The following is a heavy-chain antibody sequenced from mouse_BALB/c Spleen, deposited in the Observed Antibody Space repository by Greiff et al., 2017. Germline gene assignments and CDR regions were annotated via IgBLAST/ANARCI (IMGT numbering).Heavy chain of an antibody. J-gene: IGHJ3*01. V-gene: IGHV14-1*02. D-gene: IGHD4-1*01. Sequence: VQLQQSGAELVRPGALVKLSCTASGFTINDYYMPWVQQRPEQGLEWIGWIDPENGNTIYDPKLQGNASITDDTTSNTAFQQLSSLTSEDTAVYCCTSWDWFAYWGQGTLVTVSA. CDR3: TSWDWFAY. CDR2: IDPENGNT. CDR1: GFTINDYY.